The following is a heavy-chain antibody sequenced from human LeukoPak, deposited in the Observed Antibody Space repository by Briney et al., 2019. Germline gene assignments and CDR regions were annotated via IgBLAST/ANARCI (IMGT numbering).Heavy chain of an antibody. V-gene: IGHV3-53*01. CDR2: IYSGGST. J-gene: IGHJ6*02. CDR1: GFTVSSNY. Sequence: GGSLRLSCAASGFTVSSNYMSWVRQAPGKGLEWVSVIYSGGSTYYADSVKGRFTISRDNAKNSLYLQMNSLRAEDTAVYYCASPTIFGVVIGGMDVWGQGTTVTVSS. D-gene: IGHD3-3*01. CDR3: ASPTIFGVVIGGMDV.